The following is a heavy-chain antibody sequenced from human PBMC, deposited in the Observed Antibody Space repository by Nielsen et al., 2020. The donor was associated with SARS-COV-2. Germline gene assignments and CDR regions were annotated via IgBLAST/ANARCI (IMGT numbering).Heavy chain of an antibody. V-gene: IGHV4-61*01. Sequence: SETLSLTCTVSGGSVSSGSYYWSWIRQPPGKGLEWIGYIYYSGSTNYNPSLKSRVTISVDTSKNQFSLKLSSVTAADTAVYYCARALHYDFWSGYYEFDPWGQGTLVTVSS. CDR2: IYYSGST. D-gene: IGHD3-3*01. J-gene: IGHJ5*02. CDR1: GGSVSSGSYY. CDR3: ARALHYDFWSGYYEFDP.